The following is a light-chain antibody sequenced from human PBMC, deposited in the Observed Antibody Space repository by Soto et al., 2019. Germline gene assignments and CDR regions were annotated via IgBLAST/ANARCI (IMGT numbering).Light chain of an antibody. Sequence: QSALTQPASVSGSPGQSITISCTGTSSDVGGYNYVSWYQQHPGKAPKLMIYEVSNRPSGVSNRFSGSKSGNTASLNISGLQADDEADYYCSSYSSSSTLGVFGGGTKVTVL. CDR1: SSDVGGYNY. CDR2: EVS. V-gene: IGLV2-14*01. CDR3: SSYSSSSTLGV. J-gene: IGLJ3*02.